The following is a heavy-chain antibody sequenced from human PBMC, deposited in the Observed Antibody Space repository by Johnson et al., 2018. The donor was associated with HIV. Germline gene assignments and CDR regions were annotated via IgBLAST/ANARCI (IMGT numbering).Heavy chain of an antibody. D-gene: IGHD1-26*01. V-gene: IGHV3-7*01. CDR1: GFTFSSYW. Sequence: VQLVESGGGLVQPGGYLRLSCAASGFTFSSYWMSWVRQAPGKGLEWVANIKQDGSAKYYVDSLKGRFTISRDNAKNSLYLQMNSLRAEDTAVYYCARDSPRELTAFDIWGQGTMVTVSS. CDR3: ARDSPRELTAFDI. J-gene: IGHJ3*02. CDR2: IKQDGSAK.